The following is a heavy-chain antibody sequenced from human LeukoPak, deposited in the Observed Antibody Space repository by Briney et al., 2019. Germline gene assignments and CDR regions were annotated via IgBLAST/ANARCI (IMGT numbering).Heavy chain of an antibody. CDR1: GFTFSSYG. CDR2: ISYDGSNK. Sequence: GGSLRLSCAASGFTFSSYGMHWVRQAPGKGLEWVAVISYDGSNKYYADSVKGRFTISRDNSKNTLYLQMNSLRAEDTAVYYCAREGRCGGDCYYDYWGQGTLVTVSS. J-gene: IGHJ4*02. D-gene: IGHD2-21*02. V-gene: IGHV3-30*03. CDR3: AREGRCGGDCYYDY.